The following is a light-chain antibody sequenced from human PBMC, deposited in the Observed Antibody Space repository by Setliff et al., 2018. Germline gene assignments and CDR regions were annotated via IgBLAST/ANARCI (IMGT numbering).Light chain of an antibody. J-gene: IGLJ1*01. CDR2: DVS. CDR3: GSYTSINTLLYI. V-gene: IGLV2-14*01. Sequence: QSVLAQPASVSGSPGQSITISCTGTSGDVGGYDYVSWYQQHPGKAPKLMIYDVSNRPSGVSNRFSGSKSGNTASPTISGLQAEDEADYYCGSYTSINTLLYIFGTGTKAPS. CDR1: SGDVGGYDY.